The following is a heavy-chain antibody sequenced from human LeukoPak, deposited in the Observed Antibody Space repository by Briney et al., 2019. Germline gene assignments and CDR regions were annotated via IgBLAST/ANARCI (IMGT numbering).Heavy chain of an antibody. CDR3: ARRSSGSPPYYFGY. Sequence: GGSLRLSCAASGFTFDDYGMSWVRQAPGKGLEWVSGINWNGGSTGYADSVKGRFTISRDNAKNSLYLQMNSLRAEDTAVYYCARRSSGSPPYYFGYWGQGTLVTVSS. CDR2: INWNGGST. D-gene: IGHD1-26*01. V-gene: IGHV3-20*04. CDR1: GFTFDDYG. J-gene: IGHJ4*02.